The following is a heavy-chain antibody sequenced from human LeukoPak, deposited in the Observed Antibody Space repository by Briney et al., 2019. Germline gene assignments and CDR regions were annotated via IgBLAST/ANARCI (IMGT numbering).Heavy chain of an antibody. V-gene: IGHV3-11*04. CDR3: AKDRPIVVVPAAIYYYYYYMDV. J-gene: IGHJ6*03. Sequence: PGGSLRLSCEASGFTFGDYYMSWIRQTPGKELEWIAYISSSGTTFYYADSLRDRFTISRDNAESSLFLQMNSLRPDDTAIYYCAKDRPIVVVPAAIYYYYYYMDVWGKGTTVTVSS. CDR2: ISSSGTTF. D-gene: IGHD2-2*01. CDR1: GFTFGDYY.